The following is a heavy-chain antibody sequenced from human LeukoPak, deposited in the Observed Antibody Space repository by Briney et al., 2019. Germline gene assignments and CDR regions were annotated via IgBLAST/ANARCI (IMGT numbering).Heavy chain of an antibody. Sequence: SETLSLTCTVSGGSISSSTYYWGWIRQPPGKGLEWIGSISYGGTTYYNPSPNSRVTISVDTSKNQFSLRLSSVTAADTAVYYCARLVGYYYYYMDVWGKGTTVTVSS. V-gene: IGHV4-39*01. D-gene: IGHD2-15*01. CDR3: ARLVGYYYYYMDV. CDR1: GGSISSSTYY. J-gene: IGHJ6*03. CDR2: ISYGGTT.